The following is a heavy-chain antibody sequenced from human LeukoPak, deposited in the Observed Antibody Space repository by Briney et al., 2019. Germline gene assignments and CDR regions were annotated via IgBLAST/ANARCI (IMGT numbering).Heavy chain of an antibody. Sequence: GGSLRLSCAASGFSFSSYGMHWVRQAPGKGLEWVAVISYDGRNKHYPDSVKGRFTISRDISTDTLWLQMDSLRTEDTAVYYCAKGPLRGAAAAIDYWGQGTLVTVSS. D-gene: IGHD2-2*01. CDR3: AKGPLRGAAAAIDY. J-gene: IGHJ4*02. CDR1: GFSFSSYG. V-gene: IGHV3-30*18. CDR2: ISYDGRNK.